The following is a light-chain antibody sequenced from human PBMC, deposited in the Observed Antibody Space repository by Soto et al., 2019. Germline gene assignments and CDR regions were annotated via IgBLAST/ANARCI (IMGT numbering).Light chain of an antibody. CDR2: GAS. CDR3: QQYASSPFT. Sequence: EIVLTQSPGTLSLSPGERATLSCRASRSVTSNYLGWYQQKPGQAPRLLIYGASSRATGIPDRFSGSGSGTDFTLTVSRLEPEDFELYYCQQYASSPFTFGQGTKLEI. V-gene: IGKV3-20*01. CDR1: RSVTSNY. J-gene: IGKJ2*01.